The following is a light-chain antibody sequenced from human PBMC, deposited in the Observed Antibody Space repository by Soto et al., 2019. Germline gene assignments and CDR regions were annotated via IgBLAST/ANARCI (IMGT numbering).Light chain of an antibody. Sequence: DIQMTQSPSTLSASVGDRVTITCRASQSISSWLAWYQQKPGKAPKLLIYDASSLESEVPSRFSGSGSGTEFTLTISSLQPDDFATYYCQQYNSYSLWTFGHGTKVEIK. V-gene: IGKV1-5*01. CDR2: DAS. CDR1: QSISSW. J-gene: IGKJ1*01. CDR3: QQYNSYSLWT.